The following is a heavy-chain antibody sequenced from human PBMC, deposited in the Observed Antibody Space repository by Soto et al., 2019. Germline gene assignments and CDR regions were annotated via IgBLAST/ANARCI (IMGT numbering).Heavy chain of an antibody. V-gene: IGHV1-69*02. D-gene: IGHD6-13*01. CDR2: IIPILGIA. Sequence: QVQLVQSGAEVKKPGSSVKVSCKASGGTFSSYTISWVRQAPGQGLEWMGRIIPILGIANYAQKFQGRVTITADKSTSTAYMELSSLRSEDTAVYYCARAPYSRGNGGWFDPWGMGTMVTVPS. CDR1: GGTFSSYT. CDR3: ARAPYSRGNGGWFDP. J-gene: IGHJ5*02.